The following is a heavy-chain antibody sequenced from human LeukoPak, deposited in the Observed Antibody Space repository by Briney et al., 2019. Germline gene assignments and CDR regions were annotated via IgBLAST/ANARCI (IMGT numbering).Heavy chain of an antibody. D-gene: IGHD4-17*01. Sequence: GGSLRLSCAASGFTFDDYAMHWVRQAPGKGLEWVSLVSWDSGCTYYAGSVKGRFTISRDNSKNSLYLQMNSLRAEDTALYYCAKGGLADYGDYGPFDPWGQGTLVTVSS. CDR3: AKGGLADYGDYGPFDP. CDR2: VSWDSGCT. V-gene: IGHV3-43D*03. J-gene: IGHJ5*02. CDR1: GFTFDDYA.